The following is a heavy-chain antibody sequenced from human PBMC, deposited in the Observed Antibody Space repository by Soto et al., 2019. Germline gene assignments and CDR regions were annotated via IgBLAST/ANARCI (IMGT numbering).Heavy chain of an antibody. CDR2: ISAYNGNK. J-gene: IGHJ3*02. Sequence: ASVEFSCKASGYTFISYGINRVRQAPGQGLEWLGWISAYNGNKSYAKKIQGRVTMTTDTSTSTAYMELRSLRSDDTAVYDCARPHSSSRAFDIWGQGTMVTVSS. V-gene: IGHV1-18*04. D-gene: IGHD6-6*01. CDR1: GYTFISYG. CDR3: ARPHSSSRAFDI.